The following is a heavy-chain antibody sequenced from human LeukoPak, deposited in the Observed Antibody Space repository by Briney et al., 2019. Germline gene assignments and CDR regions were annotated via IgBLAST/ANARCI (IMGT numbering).Heavy chain of an antibody. CDR2: IYYGGST. CDR3: ARDGDYYYDIYGVFQH. V-gene: IGHV4-59*01. Sequence: PSETLSLTCTVSGVSISSYYWSWIRQPPGKGLEWIGYIYYGGSTIYNPSLKSRVTISVDTSKNQFSLKLRSVTAADTAVYYCARDGDYYYDIYGVFQHWGQGTLVTVSS. D-gene: IGHD3-22*01. J-gene: IGHJ1*01. CDR1: GVSISSYY.